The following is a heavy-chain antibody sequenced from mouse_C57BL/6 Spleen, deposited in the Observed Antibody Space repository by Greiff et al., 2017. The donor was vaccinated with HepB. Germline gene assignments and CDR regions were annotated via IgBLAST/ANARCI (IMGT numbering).Heavy chain of an antibody. CDR2: IYPGNSDT. J-gene: IGHJ4*01. CDR1: GYTFTSYW. V-gene: IGHV1-5*01. D-gene: IGHD2-4*01. CDR3: TRLGLRRDYAMDY. Sequence: VQLQQSGTVLARPGASVKMSCKTSGYTFTSYWMHWVKQRPGPGLEWIGAIYPGNSDTSYNQKFKGKAKLTAVTSASTAYMELSSLTNEDSAVYYCTRLGLRRDYAMDYWGQGTSVTVSS.